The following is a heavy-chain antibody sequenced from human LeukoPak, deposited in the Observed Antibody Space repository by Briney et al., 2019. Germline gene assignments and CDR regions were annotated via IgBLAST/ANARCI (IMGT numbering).Heavy chain of an antibody. CDR3: ARVRGYSYGLYYFDY. J-gene: IGHJ4*02. CDR1: GGSISNHY. D-gene: IGHD5-18*01. V-gene: IGHV4-59*11. Sequence: PSETLSLTCTVSGGSISNHYWSWIRQPPGKGLEWIGYSFYSGSTIYNPSLKSRVTISVDTSKTQFSLKVSSVTAADTAVYYCARVRGYSYGLYYFDYWGQGTLVTVSS. CDR2: SFYSGST.